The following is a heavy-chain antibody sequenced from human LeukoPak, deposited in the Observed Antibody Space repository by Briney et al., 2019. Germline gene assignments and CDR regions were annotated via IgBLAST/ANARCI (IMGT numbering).Heavy chain of an antibody. Sequence: GGSLRLSCAASGFTFSSYWMLWVRQIPGKGLLWVSRIKNDGRTTTYADSVKGRFTISKDNAKNMLYLQMNSLRPEDTAVYYCAREGAAMAPRYFDHWGQGTLVTVSS. CDR2: IKNDGRTT. V-gene: IGHV3-74*01. CDR1: GFTFSSYW. D-gene: IGHD5-18*01. CDR3: AREGAAMAPRYFDH. J-gene: IGHJ4*02.